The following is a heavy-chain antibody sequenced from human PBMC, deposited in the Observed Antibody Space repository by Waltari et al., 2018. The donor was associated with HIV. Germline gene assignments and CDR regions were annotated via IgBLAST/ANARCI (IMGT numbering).Heavy chain of an antibody. CDR3: AASVFLDY. V-gene: IGHV3-66*01. CDR1: GFSVSSNW. CDR2: MYSGGTT. Sequence: EVHLVESGGGLVRPGGSARLACGASGFSVSSNWMTWVRQAPGKGLEGVSLMYSGGTTHYLDSVKGRFTIYRDNPKNMVYLQMNGLRVEDTGVYYCAASVFLDYWGQGTLLTVSS. J-gene: IGHJ4*02.